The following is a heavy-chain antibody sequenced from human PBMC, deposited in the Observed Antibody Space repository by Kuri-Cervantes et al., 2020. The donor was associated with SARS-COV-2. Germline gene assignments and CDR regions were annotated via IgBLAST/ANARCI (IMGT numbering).Heavy chain of an antibody. D-gene: IGHD2-15*01. CDR2: ISWNSGNI. J-gene: IGHJ4*02. CDR3: ARGYCSGGSCPIDY. CDR1: GFTVSSNY. Sequence: LSLTCAASGFTVSSNYMSWVRQAPGKGLEWVSGISWNSGNIGYADSVKGRFTISRDNAKNSLYLQMNSLRAEDTAVYYCARGYCSGGSCPIDYWGQGTLVTVSS. V-gene: IGHV3-11*06.